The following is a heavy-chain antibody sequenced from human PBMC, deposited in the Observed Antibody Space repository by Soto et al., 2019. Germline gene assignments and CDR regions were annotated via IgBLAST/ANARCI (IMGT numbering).Heavy chain of an antibody. Sequence: GGSLRLSCAASGFAFSSYAMTWVRQAPGKGLEWVSAISRSGGNTYYADSVKGRFAISRDNSKNTLYLQMNSLRAEDTAVYYCAKDRKDSNYAFKPCWGQGTLVTVSS. CDR3: AKDRKDSNYAFKPC. D-gene: IGHD4-4*01. V-gene: IGHV3-23*01. CDR1: GFAFSSYA. J-gene: IGHJ4*02. CDR2: ISRSGGNT.